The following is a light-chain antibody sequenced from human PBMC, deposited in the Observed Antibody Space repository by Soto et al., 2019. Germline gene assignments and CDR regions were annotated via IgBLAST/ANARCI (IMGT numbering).Light chain of an antibody. J-gene: IGKJ1*01. CDR2: GAF. CDR1: PSVANF. Sequence: EIVMTQSPVTLSVSPGERATLSCRASPSVANFVAWYQQKPGQAPRLLIYGAFNRATGIPARFSGSGSGTDFTLTISRLEPEDFAVYFCQQFGTSPLWTFGQGTKVDIK. V-gene: IGKV3-20*01. CDR3: QQFGTSPLWT.